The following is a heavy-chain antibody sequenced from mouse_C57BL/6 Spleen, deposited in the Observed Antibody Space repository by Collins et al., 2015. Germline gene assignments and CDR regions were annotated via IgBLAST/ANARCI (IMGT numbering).Heavy chain of an antibody. CDR2: SRNKANDYTT. D-gene: IGHD4-1*01. J-gene: IGHJ1*03. CDR1: GFTSSDFY. V-gene: IGHV7-1*01. CDR3: ARDAGNWDVVGSFDV. Sequence: EVKLVESGGGLVQSGRSLRLSCATSGFTSSDFYMEWVRQAPGKGLEWIAASRNKANDYTTEYSASVKGRFIVSRDTSQSILYLQMNALRAEDTAIYYCARDAGNWDVVGSFDVWGTGTTVTVSS.